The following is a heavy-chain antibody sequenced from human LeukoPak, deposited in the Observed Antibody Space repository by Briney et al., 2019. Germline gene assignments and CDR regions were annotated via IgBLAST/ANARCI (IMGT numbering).Heavy chain of an antibody. V-gene: IGHV4-59*11. J-gene: IGHJ4*02. CDR2: IYYSGST. CDR3: ARKWVRGSFDY. CDR1: GGSISSHY. Sequence: SETLSLTCTVSGGSISSHYWRWIRQPPGKGLEWIGYIYYSGSTNYNPSLKSRVTISVDTSKNQFSLKLSSVTAADTAVYYCARKWVRGSFDYWGQGTLVTVSS. D-gene: IGHD3-10*01.